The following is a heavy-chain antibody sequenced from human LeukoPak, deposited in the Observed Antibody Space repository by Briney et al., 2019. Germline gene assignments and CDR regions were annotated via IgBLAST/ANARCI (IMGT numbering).Heavy chain of an antibody. D-gene: IGHD6-6*01. V-gene: IGHV3-53*01. J-gene: IGHJ3*02. CDR3: ARILYSSSGAFDI. Sequence: GGSLRLSCAASGFTVSSNYMSWVRQAPGKGLEWVSVIYSGGSTYYADSVEGRFTISRDNSKNTLYLQMNSLRAEDTAVYYCARILYSSSGAFDIWGQGAMVTVSS. CDR2: IYSGGST. CDR1: GFTVSSNY.